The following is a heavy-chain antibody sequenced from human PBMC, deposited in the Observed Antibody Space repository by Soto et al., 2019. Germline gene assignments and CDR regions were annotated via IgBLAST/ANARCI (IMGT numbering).Heavy chain of an antibody. Sequence: PSETLSLTCAVSGGSINSSNWWTWVRQPPGKGLEWIGEIYHSGRTNYNPSLKSRVIISVDKSKNQFSLELSSVTAADTAVYYCARDPVTVDTSPWGKGTLVTV. CDR2: IYHSGRT. J-gene: IGHJ5*02. CDR3: ARDPVTVDTSP. CDR1: GGSINSSNW. D-gene: IGHD5-18*01. V-gene: IGHV4-4*02.